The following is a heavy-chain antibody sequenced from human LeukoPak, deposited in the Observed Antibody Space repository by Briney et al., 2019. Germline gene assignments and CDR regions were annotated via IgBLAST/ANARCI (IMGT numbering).Heavy chain of an antibody. CDR3: ARHMGSGWYYFDY. Sequence: SETLSLTCTVSGGSISSYYWSWIRQPPGKGLEWIGYIYYSGSTNYNPSLKSRVTISVDTSKNQFSLKLSSVTAADTAVYYCARHMGSGWYYFDYWGQGALVTVSS. V-gene: IGHV4-59*08. CDR1: GGSISSYY. J-gene: IGHJ4*02. CDR2: IYYSGST. D-gene: IGHD6-19*01.